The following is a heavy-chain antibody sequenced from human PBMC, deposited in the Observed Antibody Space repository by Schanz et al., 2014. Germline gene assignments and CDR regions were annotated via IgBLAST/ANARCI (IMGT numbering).Heavy chain of an antibody. CDR2: INSVGSNT. J-gene: IGHJ3*02. CDR1: GFTFSIYA. Sequence: EVQLVESGGGVVRPGGSLRLSCSASGFTFSIYAMHWVRQAPGKGLVWVARINSVGSNTDYADSVTGRFTISRDNAKNTLYLQMNTLRAEDTAVYYCARKMKLGVYGGKGHDSLDIWGQGTMXTVSS. V-gene: IGHV3-74*02. CDR3: ARKMKLGVYGGKGHDSLDI. D-gene: IGHD4-17*01.